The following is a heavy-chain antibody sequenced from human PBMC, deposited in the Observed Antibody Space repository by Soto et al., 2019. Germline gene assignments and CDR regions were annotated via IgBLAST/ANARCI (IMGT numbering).Heavy chain of an antibody. D-gene: IGHD6-19*01. V-gene: IGHV3-33*01. CDR1: GFTFSSYG. CDR2: IWYDGSNK. CDR3: ARLGYSSGWDLDY. J-gene: IGHJ4*02. Sequence: QVQLVESGGGVVQPGRSLRLSCAASGFTFSSYGMHWVRQAPGKGLEWVAVIWYDGSNKYYADSVKGRFTISRDNSKNTLYLQMNSLRAEDTAVYYCARLGYSSGWDLDYWGQGTLVTVSS.